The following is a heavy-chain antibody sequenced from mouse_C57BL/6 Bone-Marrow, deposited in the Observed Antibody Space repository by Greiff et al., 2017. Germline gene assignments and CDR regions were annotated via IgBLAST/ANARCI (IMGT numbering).Heavy chain of an antibody. CDR1: GFTFSSYA. J-gene: IGHJ3*01. D-gene: IGHD3-2*02. Sequence: EVQLVESGEGLVKPGGSLKLSCAASGFTFSSYAMSWVRQTPEKRLEWVAYISSGGDYTYYADTVKGRFTISRDKARNTLYLQMSSLKSEDTAMYYCTREGRDSSGYGFDYWGQGTLVTVSA. CDR2: ISSGGDYT. CDR3: TREGRDSSGYGFDY. V-gene: IGHV5-9-1*02.